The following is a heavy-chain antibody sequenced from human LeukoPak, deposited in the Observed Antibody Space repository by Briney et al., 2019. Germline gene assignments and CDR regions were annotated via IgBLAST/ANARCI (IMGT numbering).Heavy chain of an antibody. J-gene: IGHJ5*02. CDR3: ARLYYYDAGGYPNP. CDR2: IYYTGST. D-gene: IGHD3-22*01. Sequence: SGTLSLTCTVSGDSITSSTYYWGWIRQPPGKGLGWIGSIYYTGSTYYNPSLKSRVTISVDTSKNQFSLKLRSVTAADTAVYYCARLYYYDAGGYPNPWGQGTLVTVSS. CDR1: GDSITSSTYY. V-gene: IGHV4-39*01.